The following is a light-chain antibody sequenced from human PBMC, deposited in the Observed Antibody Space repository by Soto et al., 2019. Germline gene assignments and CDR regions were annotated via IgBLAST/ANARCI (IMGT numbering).Light chain of an antibody. CDR1: SSDVGSYNL. V-gene: IGLV2-23*01. Sequence: QSVLTQPASVSGSPGQSITISCTGTSSDVGSYNLVSWYQQHPGKAPKLMIYEGNRRPSGVSNRFSGSKSGNTASLTISGLQAEDEADYYCSSYAGSGTVVFGSGTKLTVL. CDR2: EGN. CDR3: SSYAGSGTVV. J-gene: IGLJ1*01.